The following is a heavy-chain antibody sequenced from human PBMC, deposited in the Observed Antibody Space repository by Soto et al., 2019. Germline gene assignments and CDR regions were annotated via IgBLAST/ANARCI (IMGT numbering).Heavy chain of an antibody. CDR3: ARGPGGPDGPGDY. V-gene: IGHV1-3*01. J-gene: IGHJ4*02. Sequence: ASVKVSCKPSAYTFTSYAMHWVRQAPGQRLERMGCINAGNGNTQYSQKSQGRVTITRDTSASTAYMELSSLRSEDTAVYYCARGPGGPDGPGDYWGQGTLVTVSS. D-gene: IGHD2-15*01. CDR1: AYTFTSYA. CDR2: INAGNGNT.